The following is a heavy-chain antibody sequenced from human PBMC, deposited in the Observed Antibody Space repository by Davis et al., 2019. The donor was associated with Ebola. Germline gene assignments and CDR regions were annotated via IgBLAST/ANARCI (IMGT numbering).Heavy chain of an antibody. J-gene: IGHJ5*02. Sequence: GSLRLSCAASGFTFSSYWMSWIRQPPGKGLEWIGEINHSGSTNYNPSLKSRVTISVDTSKNQFSLKLSSVTAADTAVYYCARGGGYSYGYRGWFDPWGQGTLVTVSS. CDR3: ARGGGYSYGYRGWFDP. CDR2: INHSGST. D-gene: IGHD5-18*01. V-gene: IGHV4-34*01. CDR1: GFTFSSYW.